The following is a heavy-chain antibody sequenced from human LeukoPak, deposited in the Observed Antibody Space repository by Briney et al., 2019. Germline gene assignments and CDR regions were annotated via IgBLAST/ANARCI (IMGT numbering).Heavy chain of an antibody. Sequence: VASVKVSCKASGGTFSSYAISWVRQAPGQGLEWMGGIIPIFGTANYAQKFQGRVTITADESTSTAYMELSSLRSEDTAVYYCARPNDGIVVALDAFDIWGQGTMVTVSS. CDR3: ARPNDGIVVALDAFDI. CDR1: GGTFSSYA. CDR2: IIPIFGTA. V-gene: IGHV1-69*13. J-gene: IGHJ3*02. D-gene: IGHD3-22*01.